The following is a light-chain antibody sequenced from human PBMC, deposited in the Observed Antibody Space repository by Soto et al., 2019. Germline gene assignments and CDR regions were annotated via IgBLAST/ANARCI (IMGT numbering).Light chain of an antibody. V-gene: IGLV1-44*01. CDR3: AAWDDSLTGPV. Sequence: QSVLTQPPSVSAAPGQKVTISCSGSRSDIGSNFVNWYQHLPGTAPKLLIYNSNQRPSGVPDRFSGSKSGTSASLAISGLQSEHEADYCCAAWDDSLTGPVFGTVKKVPVL. CDR1: RSDIGSNF. J-gene: IGLJ1*01. CDR2: NSN.